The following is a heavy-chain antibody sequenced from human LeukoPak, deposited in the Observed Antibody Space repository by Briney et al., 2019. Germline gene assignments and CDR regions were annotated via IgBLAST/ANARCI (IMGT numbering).Heavy chain of an antibody. V-gene: IGHV4-34*01. CDR1: GGSFSGYY. Sequence: SETLSLTCAVSGGSFSGYYWSWIRQPPGKGLEWIGEINHSGSTNYNPSLKSRVTISVDTSKNQFSLKLSSVTAADTAVYYCARDPSSGGAFDIWGQGTMVTVSS. CDR2: INHSGST. CDR3: ARDPSSGGAFDI. J-gene: IGHJ3*02. D-gene: IGHD2-15*01.